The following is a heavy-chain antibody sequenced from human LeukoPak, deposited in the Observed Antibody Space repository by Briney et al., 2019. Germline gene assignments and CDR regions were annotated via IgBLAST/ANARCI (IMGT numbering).Heavy chain of an antibody. J-gene: IGHJ6*03. V-gene: IGHV4-4*07. CDR1: GGSISSYY. D-gene: IGHD3-3*01. CDR3: ARESRFLDYWYMDV. CDR2: IYTSGST. Sequence: SETLSLTCTVSGGSISSYYWSWIRQPAGKGLEWIGRIYTSGSTNYNPSLKSRVTMSVDTSKKQFSLNLSSVTAADTAVYYCARESRFLDYWYMDVSGKGTTVTVSS.